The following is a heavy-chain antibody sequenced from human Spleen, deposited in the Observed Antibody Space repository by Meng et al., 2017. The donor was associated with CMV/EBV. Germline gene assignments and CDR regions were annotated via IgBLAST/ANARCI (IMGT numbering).Heavy chain of an antibody. CDR2: LTVSGTAP. V-gene: IGHV3-23*01. J-gene: IGHJ4*02. Sequence: SCSVSVFPFTSYAMDWVLQAPEQGLESFSSLTVSGTAPFYSDSVKGRFTVSRDNSRNTLFLQMKSLSAEDTAVYYCAKEGSGLDYWGQGTLVTVSS. CDR1: VFPFTSYA. CDR3: AKEGSGLDY. D-gene: IGHD3-10*01.